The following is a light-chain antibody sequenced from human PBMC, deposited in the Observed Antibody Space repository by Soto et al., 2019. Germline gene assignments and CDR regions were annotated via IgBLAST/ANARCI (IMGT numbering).Light chain of an antibody. J-gene: IGKJ1*01. Sequence: EIVLAQSPGTLSLSPGEMATLPCSASQSVSSTYLAWYQQKPGQAPRLLIYGTSSRATGIPDRFSGSGSGTDFTLTISRLEPEDFAMYYCQQYGSSPRTFGQGTKVDIK. CDR1: QSVSSTY. CDR2: GTS. V-gene: IGKV3-20*01. CDR3: QQYGSSPRT.